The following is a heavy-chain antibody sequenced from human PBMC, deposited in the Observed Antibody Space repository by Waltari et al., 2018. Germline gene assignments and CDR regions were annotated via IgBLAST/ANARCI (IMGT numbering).Heavy chain of an antibody. J-gene: IGHJ5*02. D-gene: IGHD5-12*01. Sequence: QVQLVQSGAEVKKPGSSVKVSCKASGGTFSSYAISWVRQAHGQGLEWMRGIIPTFVTANYAPKLQGRVTITTDESTRPAYMELSSLRSEDTAVYYCARDRAMSGYGNWFDPWGQGTLVTVSS. CDR1: GGTFSSYA. CDR3: ARDRAMSGYGNWFDP. V-gene: IGHV1-69*05. CDR2: IIPTFVTA.